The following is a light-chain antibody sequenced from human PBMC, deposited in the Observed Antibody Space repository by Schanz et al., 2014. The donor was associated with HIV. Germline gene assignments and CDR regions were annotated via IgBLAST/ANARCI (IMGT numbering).Light chain of an antibody. CDR3: HQYDTTSWT. V-gene: IGKV1-39*01. J-gene: IGKJ1*01. Sequence: DLQMTQSPSSLSASVGDRVTITCRAGQSISSYVNWYQQKPGKAPDLLIYQTSALRSGVPERFRGSGSGTDFTLTIINLQPEDSGTYYCHQYDTTSWTFGQGTKVEVK. CDR1: QSISSY. CDR2: QTS.